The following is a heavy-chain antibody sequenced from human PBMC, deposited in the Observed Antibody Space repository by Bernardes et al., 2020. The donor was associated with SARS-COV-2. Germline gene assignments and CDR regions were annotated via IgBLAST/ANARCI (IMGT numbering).Heavy chain of an antibody. CDR2: INPNSGGT. D-gene: IGHD3-3*01. J-gene: IGHJ6*02. Sequence: ASVKVSCKASGYTFTGYYMHWVRQAPGQGLEWMGWINPNSGGTNYAQKFQGRVTMTRDTSISTAYMELSRLRSDDTAVYYCASAKDRPSTSRFHGMHVWGQGTTVTVSS. V-gene: IGHV1-2*02. CDR1: GYTFTGYY. CDR3: ASAKDRPSTSRFHGMHV.